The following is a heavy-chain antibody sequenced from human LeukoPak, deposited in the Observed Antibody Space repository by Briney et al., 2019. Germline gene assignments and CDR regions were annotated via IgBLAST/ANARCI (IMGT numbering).Heavy chain of an antibody. D-gene: IGHD7-27*01. CDR1: GFTFDDYA. CDR2: ISWNSGSI. Sequence: PGRSLRLSCAASGFTFDDYAMHWVRQAPGKDLEWVSGISWNSGSIGYADSVKGRFTISRDNAKNSLYLQMNSLRAEDTALYYCAKDSHWGPFDYYYGMDVWGQGTTVTVSS. V-gene: IGHV3-9*01. CDR3: AKDSHWGPFDYYYGMDV. J-gene: IGHJ6*02.